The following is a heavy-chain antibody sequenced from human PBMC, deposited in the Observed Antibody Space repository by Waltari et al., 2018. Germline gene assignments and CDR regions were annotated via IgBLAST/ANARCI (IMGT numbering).Heavy chain of an antibody. CDR1: GGSISSYY. V-gene: IGHV4-59*01. Sequence: QVQLQESGPGLVKPSETLSLTCTVSGGSISSYYWSWIRQPPGKGLEWIGYIYYSGRTNYNPSLKSRVTISVDTSKNQFSLKLSSVTAADTAVYYCAREGGDYSVDYWGQGTLVTVSS. J-gene: IGHJ4*02. D-gene: IGHD4-17*01. CDR2: IYYSGRT. CDR3: AREGGDYSVDY.